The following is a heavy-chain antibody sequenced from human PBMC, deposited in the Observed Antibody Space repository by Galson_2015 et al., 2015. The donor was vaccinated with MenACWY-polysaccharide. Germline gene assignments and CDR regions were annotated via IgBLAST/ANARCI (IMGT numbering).Heavy chain of an antibody. J-gene: IGHJ6*02. CDR1: GFTGADYY. CDR2: ISHRGNTI. D-gene: IGHD6-6*01. V-gene: IGHV3-11*01. Sequence: ALRIGYAASGFTGADYYMSWSRQSPGKGLEWLSHISHRGNTIYHADAVQSRFIMSRDNARYSLDLQMNSLRAGDTAVYYCARFPKTVTARPLYGLDVWGQGTTVIVSS. CDR3: ARFPKTVTARPLYGLDV.